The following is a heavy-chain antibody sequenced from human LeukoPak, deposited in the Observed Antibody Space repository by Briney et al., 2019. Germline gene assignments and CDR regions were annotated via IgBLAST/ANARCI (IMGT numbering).Heavy chain of an antibody. Sequence: PGGSLRLSCAASGFTFSNAWMSWVRQAPGKGLEWVGRIKSKTDGGTTDYAAPVKGRFTISRDDSKNTLYLQINSLKTEDTAVYYCTTFEYYYDCSGDYYLDLWGKGNRVTVSS. J-gene: IGHJ4*02. CDR3: TTFEYYYDCSGDYYLDL. D-gene: IGHD3-22*01. CDR2: IKSKTDGGTT. V-gene: IGHV3-15*01. CDR1: GFTFSNAW.